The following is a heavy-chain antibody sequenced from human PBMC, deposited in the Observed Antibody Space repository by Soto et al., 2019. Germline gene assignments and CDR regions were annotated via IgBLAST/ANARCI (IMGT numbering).Heavy chain of an antibody. D-gene: IGHD1-20*01. Sequence: EVQLVESGGGLVQPGGSLRLSCAASGFTVGSNYMSWVRQAPGKGLEWVSVIYSGGSTYYADSVKGRFTISRDNSKNTLYLQMTGMRAEETAVYYCARVSNWNYYYYMDVWGKGTTVSVSS. CDR3: ARVSNWNYYYYMDV. J-gene: IGHJ6*03. CDR2: IYSGGST. V-gene: IGHV3-66*01. CDR1: GFTVGSNY.